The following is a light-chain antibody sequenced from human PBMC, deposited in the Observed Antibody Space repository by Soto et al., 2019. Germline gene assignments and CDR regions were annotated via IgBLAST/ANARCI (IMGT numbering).Light chain of an antibody. V-gene: IGKV3-11*01. J-gene: IGKJ5*01. Sequence: EVVLTQSPASLSSCAAEVSIHSRRPRQSIGSHLAWYQQQPGQAPRLLIHDASSRATGIPARFSGSGSGTDFTLTIRRLEPEDFALYYCQQRNNWPPSINCGQGQRRENK. CDR3: QQRNNWPPSIN. CDR2: DAS. CDR1: QSIGSH.